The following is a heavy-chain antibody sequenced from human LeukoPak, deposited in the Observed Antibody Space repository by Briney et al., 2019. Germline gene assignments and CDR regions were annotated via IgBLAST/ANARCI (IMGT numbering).Heavy chain of an antibody. J-gene: IGHJ6*02. V-gene: IGHV3-23*01. Sequence: GGSLRLSCAASGFTFSSYAMSWVRQAPGKGLEWVSAISGSGGSTYYADSVKGRFTISRDNSKNTLYLQMNSLRTEDTAVYYCGRIAINANNRMDVWGQGTTVTVSS. CDR3: GRIAINANNRMDV. D-gene: IGHD1/OR15-1a*01. CDR2: ISGSGGST. CDR1: GFTFSSYA.